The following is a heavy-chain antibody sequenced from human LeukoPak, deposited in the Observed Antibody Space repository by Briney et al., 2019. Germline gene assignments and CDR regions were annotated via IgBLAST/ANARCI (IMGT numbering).Heavy chain of an antibody. J-gene: IGHJ4*02. CDR3: AKAKPWIQLEWYFDY. D-gene: IGHD5-18*01. Sequence: GGSLRLSCAASGFTFSSYAMSWFRQAPGKGLEWVSAISGSGGSTYYADSVKGRFTISRDNSKNTLYLQMNSLRAEDTAVYYCAKAKPWIQLEWYFDYWGQGTLVTVSS. CDR2: ISGSGGST. CDR1: GFTFSSYA. V-gene: IGHV3-23*01.